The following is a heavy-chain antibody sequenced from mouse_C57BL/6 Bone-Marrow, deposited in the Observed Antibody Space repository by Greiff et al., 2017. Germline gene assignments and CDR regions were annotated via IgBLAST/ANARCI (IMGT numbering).Heavy chain of an antibody. D-gene: IGHD2-10*02. CDR1: GFTFSSYA. CDR2: ISDGGSYT. CDR3: ARDGGMNWYFDV. V-gene: IGHV5-4*01. Sequence: EVKLQESGGGLVKPGGSLKLSCAASGFTFSSYAMSWVRQTPEKRLEWVATISDGGSYTYYPDNVKGRFTISRDNAKNNLYLQMSHLKSEDTAMYYCARDGGMNWYFDVWGTGTTVTVSS. J-gene: IGHJ1*03.